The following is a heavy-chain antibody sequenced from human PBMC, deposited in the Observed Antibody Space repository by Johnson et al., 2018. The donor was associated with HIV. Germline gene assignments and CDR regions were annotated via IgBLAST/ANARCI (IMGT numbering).Heavy chain of an antibody. V-gene: IGHV3-49*03. CDR1: GFTLDDYA. Sequence: VQLVESGGGVVRPGGSLRLSCVASGFTLDDYAMSWFRQAPGKGLEWVGFIRSKAYGGTTDYAEPVKGRFTISRDDLKNTLYLQMNSLRAEDTAVYYCARFRSSNWFDAFDIWGQGTMVTVSS. CDR3: ARFRSSNWFDAFDI. CDR2: IRSKAYGGTT. J-gene: IGHJ3*02. D-gene: IGHD6-13*01.